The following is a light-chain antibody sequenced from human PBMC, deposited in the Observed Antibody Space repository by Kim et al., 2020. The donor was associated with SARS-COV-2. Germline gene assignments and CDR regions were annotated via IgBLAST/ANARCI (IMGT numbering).Light chain of an antibody. CDR2: AAS. CDR3: LQDNNYPYT. CDR1: QDIGND. V-gene: IGKV1-6*01. J-gene: IGKJ2*01. Sequence: AIQMTQSPSSLSASVGDRVTITCRASQDIGNDLGWYQQKPGKAPKLLIYAASSLQSGVPSRFRGSGSSTDFTLTISSLQPEDFATYYCLQDNNYPYTFGQGTKLEIK.